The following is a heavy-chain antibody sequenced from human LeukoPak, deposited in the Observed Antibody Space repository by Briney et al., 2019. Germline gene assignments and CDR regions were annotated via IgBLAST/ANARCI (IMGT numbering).Heavy chain of an antibody. Sequence: GGSLRLSCAASGFIFRNYWMAWVRQAPGIGLEWVANIKQDGGDTNYVDSVKGRFTISRDNAKSSLYMQMNSLRAEGTAVYYCTITGETTVTAFDSWGQGILVTVSS. CDR2: IKQDGGDT. CDR1: GFIFRNYW. J-gene: IGHJ4*02. V-gene: IGHV3-7*02. CDR3: TITGETTVTAFDS. D-gene: IGHD4-17*01.